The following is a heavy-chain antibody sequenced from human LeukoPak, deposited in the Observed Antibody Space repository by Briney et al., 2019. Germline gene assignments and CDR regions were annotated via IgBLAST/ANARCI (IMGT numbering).Heavy chain of an antibody. CDR3: VKGSRNYGDL. CDR1: GFTFSSYA. CDR2: ISSNGGST. Sequence: GGSLRLSCSASGFTFSSYAMHWVRQAPGKGLEYVSAISSNGGSTYYADSVKGRFTISRDNSKNTLYLQMSSLRAENTAVYYCVKGSRNYGDLWGRGTLVTVSS. V-gene: IGHV3-64D*06. D-gene: IGHD1-7*01. J-gene: IGHJ2*01.